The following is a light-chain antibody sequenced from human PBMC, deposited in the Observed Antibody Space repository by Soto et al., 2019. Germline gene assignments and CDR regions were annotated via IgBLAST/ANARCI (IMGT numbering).Light chain of an antibody. Sequence: EIVLTQSPGTLSLSPGERATLSCRASQSVSSSYLAWYQQKPGQAPRLLIYGASSRATGIPDRFSGSGSGTDFTLTISRLEPEDFAVYYCQQYGSWTFVQGTMV. CDR1: QSVSSSY. J-gene: IGKJ1*01. V-gene: IGKV3-20*01. CDR3: QQYGSWT. CDR2: GAS.